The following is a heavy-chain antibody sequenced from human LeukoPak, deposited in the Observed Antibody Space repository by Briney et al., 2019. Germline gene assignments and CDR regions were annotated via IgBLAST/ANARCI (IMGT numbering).Heavy chain of an antibody. V-gene: IGHV3-9*01. Sequence: GGSLRLSCAASGFRFDDYSVHWVRQAPGKGLEWVSGISWKSGSIGYADSVKGRFTISRDNAKSSLYLQMNSLRPEDTALYYCAKDRTTVAIGAFDVWGQGTMVSVSS. CDR1: GFRFDDYS. CDR3: AKDRTTVAIGAFDV. D-gene: IGHD4-23*01. CDR2: ISWKSGSI. J-gene: IGHJ3*01.